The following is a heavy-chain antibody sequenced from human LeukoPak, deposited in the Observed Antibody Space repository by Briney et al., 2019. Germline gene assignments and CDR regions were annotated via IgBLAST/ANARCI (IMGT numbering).Heavy chain of an antibody. V-gene: IGHV4-59*01. CDR2: IYYSGST. J-gene: IGHJ3*02. Sequence: SETLSLTCTVSGGSISSYYWSWIRQPPGKGLEWIGYIYYSGSTNYNPSLKSRVTISVDTSKNQFSLKLSSVTAADTAVYYCASRYYYDSSGYSGAFDIWGQGTMVTVSS. D-gene: IGHD3-22*01. CDR1: GGSISSYY. CDR3: ASRYYYDSSGYSGAFDI.